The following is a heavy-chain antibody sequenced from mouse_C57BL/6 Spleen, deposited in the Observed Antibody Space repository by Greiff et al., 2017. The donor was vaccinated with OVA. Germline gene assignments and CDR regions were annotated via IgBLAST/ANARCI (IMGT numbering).Heavy chain of an antibody. Sequence: VQLQQSGPELVKPGASVKISCKASGYTFTDYYMNWVKQSHGKSLEWIGDINPNNGGTSYNQTFKGKATLTVDKSSSTAYMELRSLTSEDSAVYYCARGGLTTVVATPDYWGQGTTLTVSS. CDR1: GYTFTDYY. CDR2: INPNNGGT. D-gene: IGHD1-1*01. V-gene: IGHV1-26*01. CDR3: ARGGLTTVVATPDY. J-gene: IGHJ2*01.